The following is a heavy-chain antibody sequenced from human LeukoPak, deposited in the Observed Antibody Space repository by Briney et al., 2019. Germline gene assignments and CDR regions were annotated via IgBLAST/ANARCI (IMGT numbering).Heavy chain of an antibody. CDR2: IWYDGSNK. V-gene: IGHV3-33*06. CDR1: GFTFSSYG. CDR3: AKDPHQRIAVAGYFDY. D-gene: IGHD6-19*01. Sequence: GRSLRLSCAASGFTFSSYGMHWVRQAPGKGLEWVAVIWYDGSNKNYADSVKGRFTISRDNSKNTLYLQMNGLRVEDTAVYYCAKDPHQRIAVAGYFDYWGQGTLVTVSS. J-gene: IGHJ4*02.